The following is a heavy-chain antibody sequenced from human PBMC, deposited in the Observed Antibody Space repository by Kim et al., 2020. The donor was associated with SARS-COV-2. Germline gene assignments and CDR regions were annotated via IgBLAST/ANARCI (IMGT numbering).Heavy chain of an antibody. D-gene: IGHD6-6*01. J-gene: IGHJ4*02. Sequence: STSATPSLKSRVTRSGDTSKNQFSLKLSSVTAADTAVYYCARGKQLSGDYWGQGTLVTVSS. CDR2: ST. CDR3: ARGKQLSGDY. V-gene: IGHV4-31*02.